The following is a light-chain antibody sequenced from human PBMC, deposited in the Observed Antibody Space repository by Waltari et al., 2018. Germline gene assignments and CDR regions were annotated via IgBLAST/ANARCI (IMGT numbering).Light chain of an antibody. CDR1: QSVSPY. CDR2: VSS. CDR3: QRTTDWPPAVT. V-gene: IGKV3-11*01. J-gene: IGKJ3*01. Sequence: EVVFTQSPATLSLSPGEGDPLPCRASQSVSPYLAWYQQKPRQAPRLLSYVSSTRATGVPDTLSGRGSGTDFNLTISSVEPEDFDVDYCQRTTDWPPAVTFGPGTRVDLK.